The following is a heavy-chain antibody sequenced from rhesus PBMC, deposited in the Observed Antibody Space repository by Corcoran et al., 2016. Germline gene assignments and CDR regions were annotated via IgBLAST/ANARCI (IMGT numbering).Heavy chain of an antibody. D-gene: IGHD3-3*01. V-gene: IGHV4S7*01. CDR3: ARQIFWTGLDY. CDR1: GGSISGGYG. J-gene: IGHJ4*01. Sequence: QVQLQESGPGLVKPSETLSLTCAVSGGSISGGYGWSWIRQPPGKGLEWIGHIFGSIGSTYYNPSLKSRVTISRDPSKNQFSLKLSYVTAADTAVYYCARQIFWTGLDYWGQGVLVTVSS. CDR2: IFGSIGST.